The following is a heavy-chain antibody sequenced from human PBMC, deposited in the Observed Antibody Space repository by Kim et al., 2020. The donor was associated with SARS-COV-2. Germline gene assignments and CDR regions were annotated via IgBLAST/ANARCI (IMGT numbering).Heavy chain of an antibody. D-gene: IGHD6-13*01. V-gene: IGHV3-21*01. CDR2: ISSSSSFI. J-gene: IGHJ4*02. CDR3: VRDRSAAAGREFDY. Sequence: GGSLRLSCAASGFTFSSYSMNWVRQAPGKGLEWVSSISSSSSFIYYADSVKRRFTISRDNAKNSVYLQMNSLRAEDTAVYYCVRDRSAAAGREFDYWGQGTLVTVSS. CDR1: GFTFSSYS.